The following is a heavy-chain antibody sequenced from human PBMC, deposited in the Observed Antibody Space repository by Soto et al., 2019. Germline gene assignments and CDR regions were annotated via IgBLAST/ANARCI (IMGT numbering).Heavy chain of an antibody. D-gene: IGHD5-12*01. CDR3: ARQSRDGYNYYYYYGMDV. CDR2: IYPGDSDT. J-gene: IGHJ6*02. CDR1: GYSFTSYW. Sequence: ESLKISCKGSGYSFTSYWIGWVRQMPGKGLEWMGIIYPGDSDTRYSPSFQGQVTISADKSISTAYLQWSSLKASDTAMYYCARQSRDGYNYYYYYGMDVWGQGTTVTVSS. V-gene: IGHV5-51*01.